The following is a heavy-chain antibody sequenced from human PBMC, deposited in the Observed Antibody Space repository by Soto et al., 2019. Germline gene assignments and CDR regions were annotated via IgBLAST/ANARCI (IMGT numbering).Heavy chain of an antibody. CDR2: IDPSDSYT. CDR3: ARRYSYGFDYYYYYGMDV. CDR1: GYNLSIYW. D-gene: IGHD5-18*01. J-gene: IGHJ6*02. Sequence: EALKRSCKGSGYNLSIYWISWVRQLPGNGLEWMGRIDPSDSYTNYSPSFQGHVTISADKSISTAYLQWSSLKASDTAMYYCARRYSYGFDYYYYYGMDVWGQGTMVTVSS. V-gene: IGHV5-10-1*01.